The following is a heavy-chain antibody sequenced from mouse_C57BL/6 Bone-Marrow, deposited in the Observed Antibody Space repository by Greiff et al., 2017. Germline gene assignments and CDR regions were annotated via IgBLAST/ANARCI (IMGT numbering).Heavy chain of an antibody. D-gene: IGHD2-3*01. CDR1: GYTFTGYW. CDR2: ILPGSGST. V-gene: IGHV1-9*01. CDR3: ARWDGYPYWYAMDY. Sequence: QVQLQQSGAELMKPGASVKLSCKATGYTFTGYWIEWIKQRPGDGLDWIGEILPGSGSTNYNEKFKGKATFTADTSSNTAYMQLSSLTTEDSAIDYCARWDGYPYWYAMDYWGRGTSVTVSS. J-gene: IGHJ4*01.